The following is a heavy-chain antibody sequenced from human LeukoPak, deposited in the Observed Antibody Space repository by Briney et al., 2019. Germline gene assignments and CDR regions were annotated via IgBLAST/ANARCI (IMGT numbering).Heavy chain of an antibody. J-gene: IGHJ1*01. D-gene: IGHD3-16*01. CDR2: INPNSGGT. CDR1: GYTFTGYY. V-gene: IGHV1-2*02. CDR3: ASPYYDYVWGSKAEYFQH. Sequence: ASVKVSCKASGYTFTGYYMHCVRQAPGQGLEWMGWINPNSGGTNYAQKFQGRVTMTRDTSISTAYMELSRLRSDDTAVYYCASPYYDYVWGSKAEYFQHWGQGTLVTVSS.